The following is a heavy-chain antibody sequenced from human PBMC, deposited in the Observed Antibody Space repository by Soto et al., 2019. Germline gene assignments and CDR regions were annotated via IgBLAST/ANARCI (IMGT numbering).Heavy chain of an antibody. CDR1: GGSISSYY. V-gene: IGHV4-59*01. CDR2: IYYSGST. Sequence: PSETLSLTCTVSGGSISSYYWSWIRQPPGKGLEWIGYIYYSGSTNYNPSLKSRVTISVDTSKNQFSLKLSSVTAADTAVYYCARSMTTVIHYYYGMDVWGQGTTVTVS. J-gene: IGHJ6*02. CDR3: ARSMTTVIHYYYGMDV. D-gene: IGHD4-17*01.